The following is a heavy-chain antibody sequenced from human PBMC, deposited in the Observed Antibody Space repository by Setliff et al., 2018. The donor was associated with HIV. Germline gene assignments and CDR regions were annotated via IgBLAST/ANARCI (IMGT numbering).Heavy chain of an antibody. CDR2: IHGTGTS. CDR1: GDSISSNNYY. Sequence: SETLSLTCSVSGDSISSNNYYWSWIRQPAGKGLEWVGHIHGTGTSNYNPSLKSRVTISFSTSRNQFSLRLISVTATDTAVYYCARETFGYDYVWGSHRPGFQCWGQGTPVTVSS. J-gene: IGHJ4*02. D-gene: IGHD3-16*02. CDR3: ARETFGYDYVWGSHRPGFQC. V-gene: IGHV4-61*09.